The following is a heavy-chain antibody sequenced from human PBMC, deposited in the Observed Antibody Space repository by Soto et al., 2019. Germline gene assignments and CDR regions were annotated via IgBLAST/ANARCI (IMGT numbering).Heavy chain of an antibody. CDR2: IYSGGST. V-gene: IGHV3-53*04. CDR1: GFTVSSNY. D-gene: IGHD2-15*01. J-gene: IGHJ3*02. CDR3: ANVALGYCSGGSCYFGAFDI. Sequence: EVQLVESGGGLVQPGGSLRLSCAASGFTVSSNYMSWVRQAPGKGLEWVSVIYSGGSTYYADSVKGRFTISRHNSKNTLDLQMNSLRAEDTAVYYCANVALGYCSGGSCYFGAFDIWGQGTMVTVSS.